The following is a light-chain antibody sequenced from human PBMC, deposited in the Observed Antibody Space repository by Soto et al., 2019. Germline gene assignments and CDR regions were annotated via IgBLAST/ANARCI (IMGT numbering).Light chain of an antibody. CDR3: SSYAGSNNWV. CDR2: DVH. CDR1: SSDVGNYNY. V-gene: IGLV2-8*01. Sequence: QSALTQPPSASGSPGQSVTISCTGTSSDVGNYNYVSWYQLYPGKAPKLMIYDVHKRPSGVPDRFSGSKSGNTASLTVSGLQADDEADYYCSSYAGSNNWVFGGGTKFTVL. J-gene: IGLJ3*02.